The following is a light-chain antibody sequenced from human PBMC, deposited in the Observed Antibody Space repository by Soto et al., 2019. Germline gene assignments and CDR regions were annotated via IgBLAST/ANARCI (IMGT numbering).Light chain of an antibody. Sequence: DIVMTQSPLSLPVTPGEPASISCRSSQSLLHSNGYNYLDWYLQKPAQSPQLLISLGSNRASGVPDRFRGSGSGTDFTLNINRVEAEDVGVYYCMQSLQTPYTFGQGTKLEIK. CDR1: QSLLHSNGYNY. J-gene: IGKJ2*01. CDR2: LGS. V-gene: IGKV2-28*01. CDR3: MQSLQTPYT.